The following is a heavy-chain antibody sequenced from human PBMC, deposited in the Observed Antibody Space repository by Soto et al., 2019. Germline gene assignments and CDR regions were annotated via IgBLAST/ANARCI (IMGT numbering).Heavy chain of an antibody. CDR3: ARDLEFRDGNISHLDY. CDR2: IMPIIGTA. D-gene: IGHD3-10*01. CDR1: GGTFSSHV. J-gene: IGHJ4*02. Sequence: QVQLVQSGAEVKKPGSSVKVSCKASGGTFSSHVFNWVRQAPGQGVEWMGGIMPIIGTANYAQKLQGRVTTTADKSTSTAYMELSSLRSEDTAVYYCARDLEFRDGNISHLDYWGQGTLVTVSS. V-gene: IGHV1-69*06.